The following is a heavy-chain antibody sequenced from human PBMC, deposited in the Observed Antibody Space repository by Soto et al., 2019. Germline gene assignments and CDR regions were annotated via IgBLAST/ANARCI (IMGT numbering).Heavy chain of an antibody. J-gene: IGHJ4*02. D-gene: IGHD6-6*01. CDR3: ALSPYIASSYYFVF. CDR2: IYWDDDK. V-gene: IGHV2-5*02. CDR1: GFSLSTSGVG. Sequence: QITLKESGPTLVKPTQTLTLTCTFSGFSLSTSGVGVGWVRQPPGKALEWLALIYWDDDKRDSPFLKSRLTITKDASKNQVVLTMTNMDPVDTATYYCALSPYIASSYYFVFWGQGTLVTVSS.